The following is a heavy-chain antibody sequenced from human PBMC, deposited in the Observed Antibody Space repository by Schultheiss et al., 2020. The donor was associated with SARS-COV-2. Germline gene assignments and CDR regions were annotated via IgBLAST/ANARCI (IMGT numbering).Heavy chain of an antibody. J-gene: IGHJ5*02. CDR3: ARNLRSSWYGVVWFDP. Sequence: ASVKVSCKASGYTFTSYGISWVRQAPGQGLEWMGWISADNGNTNYAQKFQGRVTMTTDTSTRTAYMDLRSLRSDDTAVYYCARNLRSSWYGVVWFDPWGQGTLVTVSS. V-gene: IGHV1-18*04. CDR2: ISADNGNT. CDR1: GYTFTSYG. D-gene: IGHD6-13*01.